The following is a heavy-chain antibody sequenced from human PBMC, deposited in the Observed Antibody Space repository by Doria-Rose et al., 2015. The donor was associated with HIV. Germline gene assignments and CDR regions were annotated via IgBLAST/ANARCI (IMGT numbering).Heavy chain of an antibody. Sequence: QITLKESGPVLVKPTETLTLTCTVSGVSLSSPGMGVSRIRQPPGKALEWLANIFLDDERSYKPSLKSRLTISRGTSKSQVVLTMTDMDPVDTATYYCARIKSSRWYHKYYFDFWGQGTLVIVSA. CDR1: GVSLSSPGMG. J-gene: IGHJ4*02. CDR2: IFLDDER. CDR3: ARIKSSRWYHKYYFDF. V-gene: IGHV2-26*01. D-gene: IGHD6-13*01.